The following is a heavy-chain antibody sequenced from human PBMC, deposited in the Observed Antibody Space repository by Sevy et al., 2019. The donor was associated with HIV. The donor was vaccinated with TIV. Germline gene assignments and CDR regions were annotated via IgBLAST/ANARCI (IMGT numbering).Heavy chain of an antibody. CDR2: ISPHNGDT. Sequence: ASVKVSCKASGYSFTTYRITWLRQAPGQGLEWMGWISPHNGDTNYVQNLQGRVTMITDTSTSTAYIELRSLRSDDTAVYYCARAYCSGGSCYSLAYWGQGTRVTVSS. V-gene: IGHV1-18*01. D-gene: IGHD2-15*01. J-gene: IGHJ4*02. CDR3: ARAYCSGGSCYSLAY. CDR1: GYSFTTYR.